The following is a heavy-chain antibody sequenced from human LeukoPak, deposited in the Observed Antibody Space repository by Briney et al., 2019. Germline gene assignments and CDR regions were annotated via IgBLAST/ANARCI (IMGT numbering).Heavy chain of an antibody. CDR3: ARGGSYLSAFDI. J-gene: IGHJ3*02. V-gene: IGHV3-7*03. CDR2: MSEDGNEI. D-gene: IGHD1-26*01. CDR1: GFIFSDFS. Sequence: GGSLRLSCTVSGFIFSDFSMSWVRQAPGKGLEWVAKMSEDGNEIFYVDSVKGRFTISRDNSKNTLYLQMNSLRAEDTAVYYCARGGSYLSAFDIWGQGTMVTVSS.